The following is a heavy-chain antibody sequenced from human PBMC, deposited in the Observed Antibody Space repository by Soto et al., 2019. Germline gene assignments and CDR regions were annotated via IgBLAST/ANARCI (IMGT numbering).Heavy chain of an antibody. CDR1: GGSVSDKTYY. Sequence: QVQLQESGPGLLKPSETLSLTCSVSGGSVSDKTYYWSWIRQPPGKRLEWIGYVYYSGTTNYNPSPTCLVPISVDLSKTGFPLRRSSVTTAATALYYGARTTAVPNILRSGYFFDYWGREPWSPSPQ. CDR2: VYYSGTT. CDR3: ARTTAVPNILRSGYFFDY. V-gene: IGHV4-61*01. J-gene: IGHJ4*02. D-gene: IGHD4-17*01.